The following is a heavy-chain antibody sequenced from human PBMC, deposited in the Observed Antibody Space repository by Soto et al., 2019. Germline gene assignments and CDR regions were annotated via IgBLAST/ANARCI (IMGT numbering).Heavy chain of an antibody. J-gene: IGHJ6*02. V-gene: IGHV1-46*01. CDR1: GYTFTSYY. CDR2: INPSGGST. D-gene: IGHD2-15*01. CDR3: ARDRDCSGGSCYSNYYYGMDV. Sequence: ASVKVSCKAFGYTFTSYYMHWVLQAPRQGLEWMGIINPSGGSTSYAQKFQGRVTLTRHTSTSTVYMELSSLRSDDTAVYYCARDRDCSGGSCYSNYYYGMDVWGQGATVTVSS.